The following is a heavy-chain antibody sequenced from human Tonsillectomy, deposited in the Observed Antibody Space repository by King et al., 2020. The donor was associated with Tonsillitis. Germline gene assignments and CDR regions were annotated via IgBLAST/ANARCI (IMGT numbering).Heavy chain of an antibody. Sequence: QLQESGSGLVKPSQTPSLTCAVSGGSISSGGYSWSWIRQPPGKGLEWIGYIYHRESPYYNPSLKSRFTISIDRSKNHLSLNLSSVTAADTAVYYCARDAGDYGMDVWGQGTTVTVSS. CDR3: ARDAGDYGMDV. D-gene: IGHD4-17*01. CDR1: GGSISSGGYS. CDR2: IYHRESP. J-gene: IGHJ6*02. V-gene: IGHV4-30-2*01.